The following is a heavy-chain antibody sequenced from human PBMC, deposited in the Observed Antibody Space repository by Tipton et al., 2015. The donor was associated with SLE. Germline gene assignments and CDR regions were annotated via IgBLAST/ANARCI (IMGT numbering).Heavy chain of an antibody. Sequence: LTCSASGFTFNSFGTHWVRQAPGKGLEWVALIWHDGSAEYYADPVKRRFTISRDNSRNTMYLQMNSLRPEDTAVYYCARDKGVRDFVRWDFGLWGRRLLSAVSS. J-gene: IGHJ2*01. D-gene: IGHD2-21*02. CDR2: IWHDGSAE. V-gene: IGHV3-33*08. CDR1: GFTFNSFG. CDR3: ARDKGVRDFVRWDFGL.